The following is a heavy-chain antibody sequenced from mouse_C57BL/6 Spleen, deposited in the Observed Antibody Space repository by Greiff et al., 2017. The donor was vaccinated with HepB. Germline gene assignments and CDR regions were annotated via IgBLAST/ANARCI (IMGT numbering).Heavy chain of an antibody. CDR1: GYTFTDHT. V-gene: IGHV1-78*01. J-gene: IGHJ4*01. Sequence: QVQLQQSDAELVKPGASVKISCKVSGYTFTDHTIHWMKQRPEQGLEWIGYIYPRDGSTKYNEKFTGKATLTADKSSSTAYMQLNSLTSEDSAVYFCARGGGSSPYYYAMDYWGQGTSVTVSS. CDR3: ARGGGSSPYYYAMDY. CDR2: IYPRDGST. D-gene: IGHD1-1*01.